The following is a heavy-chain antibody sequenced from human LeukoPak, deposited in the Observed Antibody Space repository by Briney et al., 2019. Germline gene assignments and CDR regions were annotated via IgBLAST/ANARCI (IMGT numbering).Heavy chain of an antibody. CDR2: IYYSGST. J-gene: IGHJ5*02. V-gene: IGHV4-30-4*01. CDR3: ARGPTIVVVVAAIWSDP. CDR1: GGSISSGDYY. Sequence: SQTLSLTCTVSGGSISSGDYYWSWIRQPPGKGLEWIGYIYYSGSTYYNPSLKSRVTISVDTSKNQFSLKLSSVTAADTAVYYCARGPTIVVVVAAIWSDPWGQGTLVTVSS. D-gene: IGHD2-15*01.